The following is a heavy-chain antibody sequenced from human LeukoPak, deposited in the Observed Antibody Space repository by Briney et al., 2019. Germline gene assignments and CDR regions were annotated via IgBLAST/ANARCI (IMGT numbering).Heavy chain of an antibody. V-gene: IGHV4-59*11. Sequence: PSETLSLTCTVPGGSISSHYWSWIRQPPGKGLEWIGYIYYSGSTNYNPSLKSRVTISVDTSKNQFSLKLSSVTAADTAVYYCARDTAMVTGSYYYMDVWGKRTKVTVSS. J-gene: IGHJ6*03. D-gene: IGHD5-18*01. CDR2: IYYSGST. CDR1: GGSISSHY. CDR3: ARDTAMVTGSYYYMDV.